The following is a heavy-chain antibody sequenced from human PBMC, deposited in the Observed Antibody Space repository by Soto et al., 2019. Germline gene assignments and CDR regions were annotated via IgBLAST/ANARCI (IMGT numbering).Heavy chain of an antibody. CDR3: AKDLLLYCSSTSCSVPWFDP. Sequence: GGSLRLSCAASGFTFSSYGMHWVRQAPGKGLEWLAVISYDGSNKYYADSVKGRFTISRDNSKNTLYLQMNSLRAEDTAVYYCAKDLLLYCSSTSCSVPWFDPWGQGTLVTVSS. D-gene: IGHD2-2*01. CDR1: GFTFSSYG. V-gene: IGHV3-30*18. J-gene: IGHJ5*02. CDR2: ISYDGSNK.